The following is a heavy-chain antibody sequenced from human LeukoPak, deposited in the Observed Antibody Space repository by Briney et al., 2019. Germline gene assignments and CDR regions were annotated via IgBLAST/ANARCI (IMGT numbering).Heavy chain of an antibody. J-gene: IGHJ4*02. CDR2: IYHSGST. CDR1: GGSISSGGYY. Sequence: SETLSLTCTVSGGSISSGGYYWSWIRQHPGKGLEWIGYIYHSGSTYYNPSLKSRVTISVDRSKNQFSLKLSSVTAADTAVYYCARLAVAGYTFDYWGQGTLVTISS. V-gene: IGHV4-31*03. CDR3: ARLAVAGYTFDY. D-gene: IGHD6-19*01.